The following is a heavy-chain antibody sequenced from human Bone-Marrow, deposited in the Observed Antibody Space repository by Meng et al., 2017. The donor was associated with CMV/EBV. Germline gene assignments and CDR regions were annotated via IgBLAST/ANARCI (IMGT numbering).Heavy chain of an antibody. J-gene: IGHJ6*02. Sequence: ASVKVSCKASGYTFTSYYMHWVRQAPGQGLEWMGWINPNSGGTNYAQKFQGRVTMTRDTSISTAYMELSRLRSDDTAVYYCARDRIAAAAEYYYYGMDVWGQGTTVTVSS. CDR1: GYTFTSYY. CDR3: ARDRIAAAAEYYYYGMDV. V-gene: IGHV1-2*02. D-gene: IGHD6-13*01. CDR2: INPNSGGT.